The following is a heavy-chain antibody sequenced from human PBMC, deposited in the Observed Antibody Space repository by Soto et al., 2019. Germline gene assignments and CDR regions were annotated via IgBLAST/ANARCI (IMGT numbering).Heavy chain of an antibody. V-gene: IGHV3-23*01. J-gene: IGHJ4*02. CDR1: GFNFSNYA. CDR2: ISGNSGTT. D-gene: IGHD3-3*01. Sequence: PGGSLRLSCEGSGFNFSNYALNWVRQAPGKRLEWVSVISGNSGTTYNAASVKGRFTISRDNSKKTLYLQMNGLRADDTDVYYCAKGRAITVFGVITPSDSWGQGTLVTVSS. CDR3: AKGRAITVFGVITPSDS.